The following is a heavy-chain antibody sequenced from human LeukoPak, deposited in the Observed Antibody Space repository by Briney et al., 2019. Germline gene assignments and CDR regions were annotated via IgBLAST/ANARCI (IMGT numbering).Heavy chain of an antibody. Sequence: SETLSLTCTVSGGSISSSSYYWGWIRQPPGKGLEWIGSIYYSGSTNYNPSLKSRVTMSVDTSKNQFSLKLSSVTAADTAVYYCAISYYYDSSGPHYYYYYYMDVWGKGTTVTISS. V-gene: IGHV4-39*07. CDR2: IYYSGST. CDR3: AISYYYDSSGPHYYYYYYMDV. D-gene: IGHD3-22*01. J-gene: IGHJ6*03. CDR1: GGSISSSSYY.